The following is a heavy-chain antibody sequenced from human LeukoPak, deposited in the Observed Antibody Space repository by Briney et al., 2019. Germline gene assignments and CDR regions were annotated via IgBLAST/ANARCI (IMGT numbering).Heavy chain of an antibody. V-gene: IGHV4-31*03. CDR2: IYYSGST. J-gene: IGHJ4*02. D-gene: IGHD3-16*01. CDR1: GGSISSGGYY. CDR3: ARGLRGSTLYYFDY. Sequence: SQTLSLTCTVSGGSISSGGYYWSWIHQHPGKGLEWIGYIYYSGSTYYNPSLKSRVTISVDTSKNQFSLKLSSVTAADTAVYYCARGLRGSTLYYFDYWGQGTLVTVSS.